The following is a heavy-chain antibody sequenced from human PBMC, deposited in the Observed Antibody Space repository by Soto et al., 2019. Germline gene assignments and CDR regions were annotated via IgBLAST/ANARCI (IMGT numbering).Heavy chain of an antibody. CDR2: ISTTRNYT. CDR3: ARVSRDYHLYYFDY. J-gene: IGHJ4*02. D-gene: IGHD2-21*01. Sequence: GGSLRLSCIVSGFTFSDHFMAWVRQAPGKGLEWVSDISTTRNYTKYADSVKGRFSMSRDNARNSVYLQMNRLRADDTTVYYCARVSRDYHLYYFDYWGQGALVTVSS. CDR1: GFTFSDHF. V-gene: IGHV3-11*06.